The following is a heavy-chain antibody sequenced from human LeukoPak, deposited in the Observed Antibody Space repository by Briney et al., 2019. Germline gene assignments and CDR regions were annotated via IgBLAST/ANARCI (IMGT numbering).Heavy chain of an antibody. CDR1: GFTIGNHG. V-gene: IGHV3-30*03. J-gene: IGHJ4*02. D-gene: IGHD1-1*01. Sequence: GTSLRLSCVVSGFTIGNHGMHWVRQAPGKGLEWVAMISHDGGSEHYGDSVKGRLTISRDNSKNTLYLQMNSLRAEDTAVYYCAGGYNYGDYWGQGTLVTVSS. CDR2: ISHDGGSE. CDR3: AGGYNYGDY.